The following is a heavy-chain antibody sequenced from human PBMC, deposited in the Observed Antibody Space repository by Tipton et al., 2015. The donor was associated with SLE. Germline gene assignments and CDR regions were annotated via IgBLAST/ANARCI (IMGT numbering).Heavy chain of an antibody. D-gene: IGHD6-19*01. J-gene: IGHJ4*02. V-gene: IGHV4-34*01. CDR2: IADTGSP. CDR3: ARGPFQRWPPGAY. CDR1: GGSFSGYH. Sequence: LRLSCAVYGGSFSGYHWTWIRQPPGQGLGWVGEIADTGSPNYNPSLQSRGTISLDTSKSQFSLILNSLAAADTAVYFCARGPFQRWPPGAYWGQGTLVTVSS.